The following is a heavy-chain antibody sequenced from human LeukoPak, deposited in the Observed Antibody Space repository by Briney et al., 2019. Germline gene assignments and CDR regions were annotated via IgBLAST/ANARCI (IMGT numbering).Heavy chain of an antibody. V-gene: IGHV3-73*01. CDR2: IRSKAGSYAT. CDR1: GFTFSGSA. Sequence: GESLKLSCVASGFTFSGSAMHWVRQASGKGLEWVARIRSKAGSYATEYAASVKGRFTISREDSKNTAYLQMNSLKTEDTAVYYCTGGTTVTTWDYWGQGTLVTVSS. CDR3: TGGTTVTTWDY. J-gene: IGHJ4*02. D-gene: IGHD4-17*01.